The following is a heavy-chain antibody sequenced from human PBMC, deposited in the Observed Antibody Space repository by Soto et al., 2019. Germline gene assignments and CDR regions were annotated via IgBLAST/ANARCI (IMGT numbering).Heavy chain of an antibody. Sequence: QLQLQESGPGLVKPSETLSLTCTVSGGSISSSSYYWGWIRQPPGKGLEWIGSIYYSGSTYYNPSLKSRVTISVDTSKNQFSLKLSSVTAADTAVYYCAILTPSRVVILPYFDYWGQGTLVTVSS. CDR3: AILTPSRVVILPYFDY. V-gene: IGHV4-39*01. J-gene: IGHJ4*02. CDR1: GGSISSSSYY. D-gene: IGHD3-3*01. CDR2: IYYSGST.